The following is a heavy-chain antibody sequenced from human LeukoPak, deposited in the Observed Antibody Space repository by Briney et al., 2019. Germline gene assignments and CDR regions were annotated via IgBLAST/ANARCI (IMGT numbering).Heavy chain of an antibody. CDR3: ARDVRVAAAYTYYAMDV. V-gene: IGHV4-4*07. Sequence: SGTLSLTCTVSGASISSYYRSWIRQPAGKGLEWIGRFYTIGSTNYNPSLKSRVTVSVDTSQNQFSLKLNSVTAADTAVYYCARDVRVAAAYTYYAMDVWGRGTPVSVSS. J-gene: IGHJ6*01. CDR1: GASISSYY. D-gene: IGHD6-13*01. CDR2: FYTIGST.